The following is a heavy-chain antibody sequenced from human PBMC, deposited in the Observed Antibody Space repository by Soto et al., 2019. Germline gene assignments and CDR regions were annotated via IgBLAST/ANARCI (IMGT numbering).Heavy chain of an antibody. CDR3: ARGGAIDSEYYYYYMDV. D-gene: IGHD1-26*01. Sequence: ASVKVSCKASGYTFTGYYMHWVRQAPGQGLEWMGWINPNSGGTNYAQKFQGWVTMTRDTSISTAYMELSRLRSDDTAVYYCARGGAIDSEYYYYYMDVWGKGTTVTVSS. CDR1: GYTFTGYY. CDR2: INPNSGGT. J-gene: IGHJ6*03. V-gene: IGHV1-2*04.